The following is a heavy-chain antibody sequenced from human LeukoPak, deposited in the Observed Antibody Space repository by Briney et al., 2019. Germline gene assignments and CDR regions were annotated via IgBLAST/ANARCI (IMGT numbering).Heavy chain of an antibody. Sequence: SETLSLTCTVSGGSISSSSYYWGWIRQPPGKGLEWIGSIYYSGSTYYNPSLKSRVTISVDTSKNQLSLKLSSVTAADTAVYYCARATYGYDVFDYWGQGTLVTVSS. J-gene: IGHJ4*02. D-gene: IGHD5-12*01. CDR1: GGSISSSSYY. V-gene: IGHV4-39*07. CDR2: IYYSGST. CDR3: ARATYGYDVFDY.